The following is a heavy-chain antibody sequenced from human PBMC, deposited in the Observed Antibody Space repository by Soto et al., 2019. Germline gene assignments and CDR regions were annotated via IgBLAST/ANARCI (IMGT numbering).Heavy chain of an antibody. CDR3: SHGVGYFDY. V-gene: IGHV2-5*02. CDR2: IYWDDDK. Sequence: QITLKESGPTLVKPTQTLTLTCTFAGFSLSTSGVGVGWIRQAPGKALEWLALIYWDDDKRYSPTLKSRLTITKDTSKSQVVLTMTNMDPVDTATYYCSHGVGYFDYWGQGTLVTVSS. J-gene: IGHJ4*02. CDR1: GFSLSTSGVG.